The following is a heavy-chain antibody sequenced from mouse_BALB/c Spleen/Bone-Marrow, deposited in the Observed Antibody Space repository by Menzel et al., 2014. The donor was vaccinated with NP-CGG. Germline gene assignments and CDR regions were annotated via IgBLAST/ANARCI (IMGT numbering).Heavy chain of an antibody. D-gene: IGHD2-1*01. Sequence: VKLMEPGAELAKPGASVKMSCKASGYTFTRYWMHWVKQRPGQGLEWIGYINPSTGYTEYDQKFKDKATLTADKSSSTAYMQLSSLTSEDSAVYYCVCGNYYLAYWGRRTLVTVSA. CDR1: GYTFTRYW. CDR2: INPSTGYT. J-gene: IGHJ3*01. CDR3: VCGNYYLAY. V-gene: IGHV1-7*01.